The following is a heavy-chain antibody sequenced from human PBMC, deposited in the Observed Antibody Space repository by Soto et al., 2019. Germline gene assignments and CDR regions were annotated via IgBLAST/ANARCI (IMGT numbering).Heavy chain of an antibody. CDR2: ISYDGSDK. J-gene: IGHJ1*01. V-gene: IGHV3-30*18. D-gene: IGHD2-15*01. Sequence: QVQLVESGGGVVQPGRSLRLSCAASGFTFSSYGMHWVRQAPGKGLEWVAVISYDGSDKYYADSVKGRFTISRDNSNNTLYLQMDSLRAEDTAVYYFAKGVVVPTTYFHHWGQGTLVTVSS. CDR3: AKGVVVPTTYFHH. CDR1: GFTFSSYG.